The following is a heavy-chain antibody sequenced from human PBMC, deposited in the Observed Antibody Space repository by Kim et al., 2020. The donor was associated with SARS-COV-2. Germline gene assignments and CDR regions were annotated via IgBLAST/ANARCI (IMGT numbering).Heavy chain of an antibody. CDR3: ARSTPLTWLSSGWSGHFFDD. Sequence: SETLSLTCTVSGGSISGFYWTWIRQPPGKGLEWIGYIYNSGSTNYNPSLKSRVTISSDTSKNQFSLKLNSVTAADTAVYYCARSTPLTWLSSGWSGHFFDDWSQGTLVPVSA. CDR2: IYNSGST. J-gene: IGHJ4*02. CDR1: GGSISGFY. D-gene: IGHD6-19*01. V-gene: IGHV4-59*01.